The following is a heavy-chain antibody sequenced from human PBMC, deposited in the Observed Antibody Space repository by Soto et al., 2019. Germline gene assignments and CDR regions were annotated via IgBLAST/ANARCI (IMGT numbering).Heavy chain of an antibody. CDR2: ISISKGKT. V-gene: IGHV1-18*01. J-gene: IGHJ6*02. CDR1: GYTFRNYD. Sequence: QVQLVQSGAEVKRPGASVKVSCKASGYTFRNYDVAWVRRAPGHGLEWMGWISISKGKTYYQESLQGRVTMTMDTGTTTAYMEVRSLRSDATAVYYCARKGYIGNFGLDVLGQGTTVTVSS. CDR3: ARKGYIGNFGLDV. D-gene: IGHD5-12*01.